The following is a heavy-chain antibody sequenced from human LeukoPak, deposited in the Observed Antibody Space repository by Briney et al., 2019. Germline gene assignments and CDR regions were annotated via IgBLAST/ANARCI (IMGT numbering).Heavy chain of an antibody. CDR1: GFTFNTYA. Sequence: GGSLGLSCAASGFTFNTYAMSWVRQAPGKGLEWVSSISGSGGSTYYADSVKGRFTISRDNSNNTLYLQINSLRAEDTAVYYCAKTPSLWWFDPWGQGTLVTVSS. J-gene: IGHJ5*02. D-gene: IGHD3-16*02. CDR3: AKTPSLWWFDP. CDR2: ISGSGGST. V-gene: IGHV3-23*01.